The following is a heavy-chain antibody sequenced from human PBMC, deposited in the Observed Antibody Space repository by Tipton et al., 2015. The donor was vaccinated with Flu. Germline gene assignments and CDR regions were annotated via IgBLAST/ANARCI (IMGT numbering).Heavy chain of an antibody. CDR3: TRRLVED. Sequence: SLRLSCAASGFTLSSYWMSWVRQAPGKGLEWVANIKQDESEKYYVDSVKGRFTISRDNAKNSLYLRMNSLRVEDTAVYYCTRRLVEDWGQGTQVTVSP. J-gene: IGHJ4*02. CDR2: IKQDESEK. CDR1: GFTLSSYW. V-gene: IGHV3-7*01.